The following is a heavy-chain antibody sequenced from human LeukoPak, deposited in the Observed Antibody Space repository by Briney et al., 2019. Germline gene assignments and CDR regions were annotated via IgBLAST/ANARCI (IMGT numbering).Heavy chain of an antibody. D-gene: IGHD3-10*01. CDR3: ARGRPVLLWFGEPSNSFDP. Sequence: KAADTLSLTCAVYGGSFSGYYWSWIRQPPGKGLEWIGEVKMTGSTNYNPSLKSRVTISVDTSKNQFSLKLSSLTAADTAVYYCARGRPVLLWFGEPSNSFDPWGQGTLVTVS. CDR1: GGSFSGYY. V-gene: IGHV4-34*01. J-gene: IGHJ5*02. CDR2: VKMTGST.